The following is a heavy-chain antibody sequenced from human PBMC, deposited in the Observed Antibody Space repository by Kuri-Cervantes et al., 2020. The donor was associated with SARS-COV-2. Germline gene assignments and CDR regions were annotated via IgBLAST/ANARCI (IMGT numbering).Heavy chain of an antibody. CDR3: TRALNDFWSGYYSSWYFDL. D-gene: IGHD3-3*01. J-gene: IGHJ2*01. Sequence: ASVKVSCKASGYTFTSYYMHWVRQAPGQGLEWMGIINPSGGSTSYAQKFQGRVIMTRDTSTSTVYMELSSLRSEDTAVYYCTRALNDFWSGYYSSWYFDLWGRGTLVTVSS. V-gene: IGHV1-46*01. CDR1: GYTFTSYY. CDR2: INPSGGST.